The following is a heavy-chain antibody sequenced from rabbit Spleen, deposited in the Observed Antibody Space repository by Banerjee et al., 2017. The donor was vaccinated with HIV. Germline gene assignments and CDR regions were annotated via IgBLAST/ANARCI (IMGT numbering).Heavy chain of an antibody. CDR2: IDPVFGAT. Sequence: EQLVESGGGLVQPGGSLKLSCTASGFDLSRYGVSWVRQAPGKGLEWIGYIDPVFGATYYATWVNGRFTISSHNAQNTLYLQMTSLTAADTATYFCVRGASSSGYYSLWGPGTLVTVS. CDR3: VRGASSSGYYSL. CDR1: GFDLSRYG. V-gene: IGHV1S47*01. D-gene: IGHD1-1*01. J-gene: IGHJ4*01.